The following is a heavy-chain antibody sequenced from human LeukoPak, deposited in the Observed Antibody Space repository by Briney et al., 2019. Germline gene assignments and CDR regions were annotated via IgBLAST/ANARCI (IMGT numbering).Heavy chain of an antibody. CDR3: ASKRRELPFDY. CDR2: ISSSGSTI. J-gene: IGHJ4*02. Sequence: GGSLRLSCAASGFTFSSYEMNWVRQAPGKGLEWVSYISSSGSTIYYADSVKGRFTISRDNAKNSLYLQMNSLRAEDTAVYYCASKRRELPFDYWGQGTLVTVSS. V-gene: IGHV3-48*03. D-gene: IGHD1-26*01. CDR1: GFTFSSYE.